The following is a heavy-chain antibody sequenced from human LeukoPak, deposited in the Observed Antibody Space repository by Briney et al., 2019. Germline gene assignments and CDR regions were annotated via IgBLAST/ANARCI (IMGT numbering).Heavy chain of an antibody. J-gene: IGHJ4*02. CDR1: GYTFTSYG. CDR2: ISAYNGNT. D-gene: IGHD6-13*01. Sequence: GASVKVSCKASGYTFTSYGISWVRRAPGQGLAWMGWISAYNGNTNYAQKLQGRVTMTTDTSTSTAYMELRSLRSDDTAVYYCARDSRIRGFDYWGQGTLVTVSS. V-gene: IGHV1-18*01. CDR3: ARDSRIRGFDY.